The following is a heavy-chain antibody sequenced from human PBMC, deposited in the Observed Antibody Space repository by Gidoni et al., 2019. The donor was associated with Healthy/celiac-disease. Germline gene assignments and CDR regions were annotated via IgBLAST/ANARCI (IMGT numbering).Heavy chain of an antibody. V-gene: IGHV3-73*02. D-gene: IGHD3-10*01. CDR1: GLTCSGSA. CDR2: IRSKANSYAT. J-gene: IGHJ6*03. CDR3: TRRGSGSYYYYYYYMDV. Sequence: EVQLVASGGGLVQPGGSLKLYCAASGLTCSGSAMHWVRQASGHGLEWVGRIRSKANSYATAYAASVKGRFTISRDDSKNTAYLQMNSLKTEDTAVYYCTRRGSGSYYYYYYYMDVWGKGTTVTVSS.